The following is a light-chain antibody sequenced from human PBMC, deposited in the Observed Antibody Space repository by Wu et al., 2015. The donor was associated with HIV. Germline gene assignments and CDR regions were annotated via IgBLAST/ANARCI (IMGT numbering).Light chain of an antibody. J-gene: IGKJ1*01. CDR2: GVS. Sequence: EIVMTQSPATLSASPGESATLSCRASQSVSSKLAWYQQKPGQAPRLLIYGVSTRATDIPARFSGSGSETEFSLTISSLQSEDFAVYYCQQYNNYRWTFGQGTKVEI. V-gene: IGKV3-15*01. CDR3: QQYNNYRWT. CDR1: QSVSSK.